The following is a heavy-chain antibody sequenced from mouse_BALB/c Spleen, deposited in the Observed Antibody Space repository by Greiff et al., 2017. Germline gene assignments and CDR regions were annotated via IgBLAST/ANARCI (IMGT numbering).Heavy chain of an antibody. CDR2: IYPGNSDT. V-gene: IGHV1-5*01. Sequence: VHVKQSGTVLARPGASVKMSCKASGYTFTSYWMHWVKQRPGQGLEWIGAIYPGNSDTSYNQKFKGKAKLTAVTSTSTAYMELSSLTNEDSAVYYCTRPYYYGNFDYWGQGTTLTVSS. CDR1: GYTFTSYW. J-gene: IGHJ2*01. D-gene: IGHD2-1*01. CDR3: TRPYYYGNFDY.